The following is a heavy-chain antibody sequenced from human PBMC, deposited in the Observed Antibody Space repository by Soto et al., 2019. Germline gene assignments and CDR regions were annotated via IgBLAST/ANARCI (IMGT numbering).Heavy chain of an antibody. D-gene: IGHD3-3*01. CDR2: ISAANGDA. CDR1: GYTFSTFG. J-gene: IGHJ4*02. CDR3: ARVALDIEWSTSPFDY. Sequence: QVQLVQSGAEVRKPGASVKVSCKASGYTFSTFGITWVRQAPGQGLEWMGWISAANGDASYGEKFRDRVTLTTDTSTGTAYMELRSLRSDDTAVYSCARVALDIEWSTSPFDYWGQGTLVTVSS. V-gene: IGHV1-18*01.